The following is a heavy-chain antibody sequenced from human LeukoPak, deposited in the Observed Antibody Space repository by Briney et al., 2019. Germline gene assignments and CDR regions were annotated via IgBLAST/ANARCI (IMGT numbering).Heavy chain of an antibody. V-gene: IGHV4-59*12. Sequence: PSETLSLTCTVSGGSISTYYWSWIRQPPGKGLEWIAYISYSGSTSYNPSLKSRVTISVDTSKSQFSLKLSSVTAADTAVYYCARDPLLPPVATEGRFDYWGQGTLVTVSS. CDR3: ARDPLLPPVATEGRFDY. CDR1: GGSISTYY. J-gene: IGHJ4*02. CDR2: ISYSGST. D-gene: IGHD5-12*01.